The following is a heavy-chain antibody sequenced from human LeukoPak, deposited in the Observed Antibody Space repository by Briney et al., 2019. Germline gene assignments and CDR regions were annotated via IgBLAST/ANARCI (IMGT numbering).Heavy chain of an antibody. V-gene: IGHV4-39*02. D-gene: IGHD3-3*01. CDR2: VYYSGYT. CDR1: GGSISSSSYY. CDR3: ARENRDDFWSGNNWFDP. Sequence: SETLSLTCTVSGGSISSSSYYWGWIRQPPGKGLEWIGSVYYSGYTYYNPSLKSRVTISVDTSNDQFSLKLSSVTAADTAVYYCARENRDDFWSGNNWFDPWGQGTLVTVSS. J-gene: IGHJ5*02.